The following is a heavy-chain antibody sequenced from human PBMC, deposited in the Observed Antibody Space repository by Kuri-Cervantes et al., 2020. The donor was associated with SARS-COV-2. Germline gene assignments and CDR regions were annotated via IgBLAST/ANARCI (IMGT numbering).Heavy chain of an antibody. Sequence: GGSLRLSCAASGFTFSSYSMNWVRQAPGKGLEWVSSISSNSSYIYYADSVKGRFTISRDNAKNSLYLQMNSLRAEDTAVYYCARAQRGLMVALDYWGQGTLVTVSS. D-gene: IGHD5-12*01. J-gene: IGHJ4*02. CDR3: ARAQRGLMVALDY. CDR2: ISSNSSYI. V-gene: IGHV3-21*01. CDR1: GFTFSSYS.